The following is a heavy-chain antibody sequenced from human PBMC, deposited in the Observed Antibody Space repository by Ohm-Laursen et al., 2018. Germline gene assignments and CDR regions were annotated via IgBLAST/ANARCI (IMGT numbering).Heavy chain of an antibody. V-gene: IGHV3-21*01. CDR1: GFTFSSYN. Sequence: SLRLSCAASGFTFSSYNMNWVRQAPGKGLEWVSSISSSGSYIYYADSVRGRLTVSRDNAKNSLYLQMNSLRAEGTAVYYCARAIAAAVAGTDWYFDLWGRGTLVTASS. CDR3: ARAIAAAVAGTDWYFDL. D-gene: IGHD6-19*01. J-gene: IGHJ2*01. CDR2: ISSSGSYI.